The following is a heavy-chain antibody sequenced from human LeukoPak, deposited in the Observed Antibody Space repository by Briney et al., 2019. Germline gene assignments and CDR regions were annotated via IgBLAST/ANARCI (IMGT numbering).Heavy chain of an antibody. D-gene: IGHD2-2*01. Sequence: GGSLRLSCAASGFTFSSYGMHWVRQAPGKGLEWVAVIWYGGSNKYYADSVKGRFTISRDNSKNTLYLQMNSLRAEDTAVYYCAKDSGRKSSTSCFLDYWGQGTLVTVSS. J-gene: IGHJ4*02. CDR1: GFTFSSYG. CDR3: AKDSGRKSSTSCFLDY. V-gene: IGHV3-30*02. CDR2: IWYGGSNK.